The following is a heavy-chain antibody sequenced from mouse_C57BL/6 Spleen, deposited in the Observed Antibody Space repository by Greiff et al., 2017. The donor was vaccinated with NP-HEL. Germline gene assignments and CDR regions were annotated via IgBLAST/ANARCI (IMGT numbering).Heavy chain of an antibody. Sequence: QVTLKECGPGILQPSQTLSLTCSFSGFSLGTFGMGVGWIRQPSGKGLEWLAHIWWDDDKYYNPALKSRLTLSKVTSKNQVFLKFAKVDTADTATYYCARIRSPRSYGGDYWGQGTSVTVSS. V-gene: IGHV8-8*01. J-gene: IGHJ4*01. D-gene: IGHD1-1*01. CDR1: GFSLGTFGMG. CDR3: ARIRSPRSYGGDY. CDR2: IWWDDDK.